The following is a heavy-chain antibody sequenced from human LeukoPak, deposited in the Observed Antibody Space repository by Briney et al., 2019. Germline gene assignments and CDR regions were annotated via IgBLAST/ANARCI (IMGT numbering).Heavy chain of an antibody. J-gene: IGHJ4*02. V-gene: IGHV4-39*07. CDR1: GGSISSSSYY. D-gene: IGHD2-2*01. Sequence: SETLSLTCTVSGGSISSSSYYWGWIRQPPGKGLEWIGSIYYSGSTYYNPSLKSRVTISVDTSKNQFSLKLSSVTAVDTAVYYCLCTVPAAIAEYWGQGTLVTVSS. CDR3: LCTVPAAIAEY. CDR2: IYYSGST.